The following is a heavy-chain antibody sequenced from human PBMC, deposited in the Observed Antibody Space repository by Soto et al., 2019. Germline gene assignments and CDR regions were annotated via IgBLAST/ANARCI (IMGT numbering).Heavy chain of an antibody. Sequence: SETLSLTCTVSGGSISSSSYYWGWIRQPPGKGLEWIGSIYYSGSTYYNPSLKSRVTISVDTSKNQFSLKLSSVTAADTAVYYCARLYGSGRPSDYWGQGTPVTVSS. J-gene: IGHJ4*02. D-gene: IGHD3-10*01. CDR1: GGSISSSSYY. CDR3: ARLYGSGRPSDY. V-gene: IGHV4-39*01. CDR2: IYYSGST.